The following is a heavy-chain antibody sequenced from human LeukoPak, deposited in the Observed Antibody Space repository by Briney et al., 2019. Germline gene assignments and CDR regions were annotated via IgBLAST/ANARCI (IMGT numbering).Heavy chain of an antibody. V-gene: IGHV3-48*04. J-gene: IGHJ6*02. CDR1: GFTFSSYS. D-gene: IGHD2-15*01. Sequence: GGSLRLSCAASGFTFSSYSMNWVRQAPGKGLEWVSYISSSSSTIYYADSVKGRFTISRDNTKNSLYLQMNSLRAEDTAVYYCARDGAHAYCSGGSCSQLYYYYGMDVWGQGTTVTVSS. CDR2: ISSSSSTI. CDR3: ARDGAHAYCSGGSCSQLYYYYGMDV.